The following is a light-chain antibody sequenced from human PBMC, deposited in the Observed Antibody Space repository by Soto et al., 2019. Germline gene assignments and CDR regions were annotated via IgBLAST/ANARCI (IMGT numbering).Light chain of an antibody. CDR3: QQYDTYPWT. CDR2: KAS. CDR1: QSIKTW. Sequence: DIQMAQSPSTVSASVGDTVTVTCRASQSIKTWLAWYQQKPGKAPKLLIYKASSLETGVPSRFSGSASGTEFTLTISSLQPDDCATYYCQQYDTYPWTFGQGTKVEIK. V-gene: IGKV1-5*03. J-gene: IGKJ1*01.